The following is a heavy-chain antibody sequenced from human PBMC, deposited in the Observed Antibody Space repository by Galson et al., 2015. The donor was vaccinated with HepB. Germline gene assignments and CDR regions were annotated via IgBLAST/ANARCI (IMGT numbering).Heavy chain of an antibody. D-gene: IGHD4-23*01. J-gene: IGHJ4*02. V-gene: IGHV3-23*01. CDR3: AKARKHGGNFGY. Sequence: SRDNSKNTLYLQMNSLRAEDTAVYYCAKARKHGGNFGYWGQGTLVTVSS.